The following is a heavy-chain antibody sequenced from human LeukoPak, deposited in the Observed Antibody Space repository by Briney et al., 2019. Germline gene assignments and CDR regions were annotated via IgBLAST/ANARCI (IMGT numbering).Heavy chain of an antibody. D-gene: IGHD2-15*01. CDR3: ARDGYCSGGSCYTYTPYYYYYMDV. CDR1: GGSISSYY. CDR2: IYSSGSI. J-gene: IGHJ6*03. Sequence: SETLSLTCTVSGGSISSYYWSWIRQPAGKGLEWIGRIYSSGSITYNPSLKSRVTISVDKSKNQFSLKLSSVTAADTAVYYCARDGYCSGGSCYTYTPYYYYYMDVWGKGTTVTVSS. V-gene: IGHV4-4*07.